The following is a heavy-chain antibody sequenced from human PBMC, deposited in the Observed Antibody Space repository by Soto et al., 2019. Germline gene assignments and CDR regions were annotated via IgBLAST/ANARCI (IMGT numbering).Heavy chain of an antibody. CDR2: INWNSGSI. CDR1: GFTFHDYA. CDR3: AKQNSVDYSYGMDV. Sequence: ALRLSCAASGFTFHDYAMHWVRQAPGKGLEWVSGINWNSGSIGYGDSVKGRFTTSRDNAMNFLYLQMNSLRSEDTALYYCAKQNSVDYSYGMDVWGQGTTVTVSS. D-gene: IGHD2-15*01. J-gene: IGHJ6*02. V-gene: IGHV3-9*01.